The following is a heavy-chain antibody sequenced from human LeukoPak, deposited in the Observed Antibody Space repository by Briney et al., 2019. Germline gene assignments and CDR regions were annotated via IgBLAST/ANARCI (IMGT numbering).Heavy chain of an antibody. D-gene: IGHD2-2*01. CDR2: IYYSGST. J-gene: IGHJ4*02. V-gene: IGHV4-39*07. CDR1: GGSISSSSYY. Sequence: PSETLSLTCTVSGGSISSSSYYWGWIRQPPGKGLEWIGSIYYSGSTYYNPSLKSRVTISVDTSKNQFSLKLSSVTAADTAVYYCARQLGYCSSTSCYAIFDYWGQGTLVTVSS. CDR3: ARQLGYCSSTSCYAIFDY.